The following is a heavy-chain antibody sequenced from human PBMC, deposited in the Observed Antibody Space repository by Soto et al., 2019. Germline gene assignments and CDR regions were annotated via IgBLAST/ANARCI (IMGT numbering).Heavy chain of an antibody. Sequence: PGGSLRLSCAASGFTFSSYGVHWVRQAPGKGLEWVAVIWYDGSNKYYADSVKGRFTISRDNSKNTLYLQMNSLRAEDTAVYYCARDLGLVGATAGLDYWGQGTLVTVSS. J-gene: IGHJ4*02. CDR3: ARDLGLVGATAGLDY. D-gene: IGHD1-26*01. CDR2: IWYDGSNK. CDR1: GFTFSSYG. V-gene: IGHV3-33*01.